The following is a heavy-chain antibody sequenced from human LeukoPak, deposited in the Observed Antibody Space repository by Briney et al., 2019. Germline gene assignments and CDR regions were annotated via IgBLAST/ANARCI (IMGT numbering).Heavy chain of an antibody. J-gene: IGHJ4*02. D-gene: IGHD3-10*01. Sequence: GESLKISCKGSGSTFTNYWIAWVRQLPGKGLEWMGVIYPGDSDTRYSPPFQGQVTISADKSITTAYLQWNSLKASDTAMYYCARQTIRGVIASPFDYWGQGTLVTVSS. CDR1: GSTFTNYW. V-gene: IGHV5-51*01. CDR2: IYPGDSDT. CDR3: ARQTIRGVIASPFDY.